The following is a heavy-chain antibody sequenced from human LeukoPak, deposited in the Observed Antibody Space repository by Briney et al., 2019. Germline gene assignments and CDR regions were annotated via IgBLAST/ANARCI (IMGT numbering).Heavy chain of an antibody. J-gene: IGHJ5*02. V-gene: IGHV1-2*02. CDR1: GGTFSSYA. CDR3: ARDRTSGYNWFDP. D-gene: IGHD3-22*01. Sequence: GASVKVSCKASGGTFSSYAISWVRQAPGQGLEWMGWINPNSGDTNYAQKFQGRVTMTRGTSISTAYMELSRLTSDDTAMYYCARDRTSGYNWFDPWGQGTLVTVSS. CDR2: INPNSGDT.